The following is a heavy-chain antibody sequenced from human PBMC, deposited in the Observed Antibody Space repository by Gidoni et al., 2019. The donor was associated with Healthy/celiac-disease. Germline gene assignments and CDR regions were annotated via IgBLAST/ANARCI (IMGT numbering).Heavy chain of an antibody. CDR1: GGSFRGYY. D-gene: IGHD3-10*01. Sequence: QVQLQQWGAGLLKPSETLSLTCAVYGGSFRGYYWRWIRQPPGKGLEWIGEINHSGSTNYNPSLKSRVTISVDTSKNQFSLKLSSVTAADTAVYYCARVSLRITMVRGVIPMDVWGKGTTVTVSS. J-gene: IGHJ6*03. CDR2: INHSGST. CDR3: ARVSLRITMVRGVIPMDV. V-gene: IGHV4-34*01.